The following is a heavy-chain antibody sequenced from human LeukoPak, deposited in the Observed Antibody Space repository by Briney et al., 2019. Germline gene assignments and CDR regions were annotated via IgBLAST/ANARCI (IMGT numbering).Heavy chain of an antibody. J-gene: IGHJ5*02. Sequence: ASVKVSCKASGYTSTSYGISWVRQAPGQGLEWMGWISAYNGNTNYAQKLQGRVTMTTDTSTSTAYMELRSLRSDDTAVYYCARGGVLMVYAYNWFDPWGQGTLVTVSS. CDR3: ARGGVLMVYAYNWFDP. CDR1: GYTSTSYG. CDR2: ISAYNGNT. D-gene: IGHD2-8*01. V-gene: IGHV1-18*01.